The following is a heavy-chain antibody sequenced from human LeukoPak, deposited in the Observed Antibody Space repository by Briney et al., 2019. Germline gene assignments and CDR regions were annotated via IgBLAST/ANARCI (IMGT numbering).Heavy chain of an antibody. CDR1: GGSFSNYA. J-gene: IGHJ4*02. D-gene: IGHD5-12*01. Sequence: SVKVSCKASGGSFSNYAINWVRQAPGQGLEWMGGIIPIFGTTNYAQRFQGRVTITADESTSTAYMDLRSLRSEDTAVYYCASLLDIVATIDFWGQGTLVTVSS. V-gene: IGHV1-69*01. CDR2: IIPIFGTT. CDR3: ASLLDIVATIDF.